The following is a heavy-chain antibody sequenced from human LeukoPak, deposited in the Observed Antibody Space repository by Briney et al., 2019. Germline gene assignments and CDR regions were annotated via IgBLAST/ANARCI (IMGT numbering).Heavy chain of an antibody. J-gene: IGHJ4*02. CDR3: ARHRYYSLDY. V-gene: IGHV3-7*01. CDR1: GFIFSDCW. CDR2: IKQDGSDE. Sequence: PGGSLRLSCTASGFIFSDCWMTWVRQAPGKGLEWVANIKQDGSDEYCVDSVKGRFTISRDNAKNSLYLQMNSLRAEDTAVYYCARHRYYSLDYWGQGTLVTVPS. D-gene: IGHD1-26*01.